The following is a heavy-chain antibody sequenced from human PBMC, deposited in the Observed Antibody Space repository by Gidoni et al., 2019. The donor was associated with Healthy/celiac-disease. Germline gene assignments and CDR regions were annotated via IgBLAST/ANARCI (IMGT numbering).Heavy chain of an antibody. V-gene: IGHV3-21*01. Sequence: EVQLVESGGGLVKPGGYLRVYCEASGFNVSSYSVNWVRQAPGKGLEWDSAISSSSSFIYAADSVNGRFTISRDNAKNSLYLQMNSLRAEDTAVYYCARHKYCDYVTWFDPWGQGTLFTVSS. CDR1: GFNVSSYS. CDR3: ARHKYCDYVTWFDP. D-gene: IGHD4-17*01. J-gene: IGHJ5*02. CDR2: ISSSSSFI.